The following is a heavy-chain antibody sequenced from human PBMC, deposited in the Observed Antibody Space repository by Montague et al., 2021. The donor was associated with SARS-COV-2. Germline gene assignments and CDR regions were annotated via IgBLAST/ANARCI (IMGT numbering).Heavy chain of an antibody. V-gene: IGHV4-4*09. CDR2: MYETGNM. D-gene: IGHD2/OR15-2a*01. CDR1: SGSLSNYY. J-gene: IGHJ4*02. CDR3: ARNMAY. Sequence: SETLSLTCTVSSGSLSNYYWSWIRQSPDKGLEWIGYMYETGNMIYNPSPRSRVSISADTSKSQFSLRLTSVTAADSARYYCARNMAYWGRGVLVTV.